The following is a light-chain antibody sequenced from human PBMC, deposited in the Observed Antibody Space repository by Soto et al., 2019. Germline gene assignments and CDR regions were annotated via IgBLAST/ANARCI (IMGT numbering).Light chain of an antibody. CDR1: QGISSW. CDR2: GAS. J-gene: IGKJ1*01. Sequence: DIQMTQSPSSVSASVGDRVTITCRASQGISSWLAWYQQKAGKAPKLLIYGASSLQGGVPSRFNGSGSGTDFTLTINNLQPEDFATYSCQQGFSIPWTFGQGTKVEIK. CDR3: QQGFSIPWT. V-gene: IGKV1-12*02.